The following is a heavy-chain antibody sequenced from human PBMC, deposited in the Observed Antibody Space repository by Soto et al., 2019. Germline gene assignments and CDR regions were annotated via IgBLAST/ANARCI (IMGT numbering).Heavy chain of an antibody. V-gene: IGHV3-23*01. J-gene: IGHJ4*02. CDR3: AKGPRLRYFDWTIDY. CDR1: GFTFSSYA. D-gene: IGHD3-9*01. Sequence: GGSLRLSCAASGFTFSSYAMSWVRQAPGKGLEWVSAIGGSGGGTYYADSVKGRFTISRDNSKNTLYMQMNSLRAEDTAVYYCAKGPRLRYFDWTIDYWGQGTLVTVSS. CDR2: IGGSGGGT.